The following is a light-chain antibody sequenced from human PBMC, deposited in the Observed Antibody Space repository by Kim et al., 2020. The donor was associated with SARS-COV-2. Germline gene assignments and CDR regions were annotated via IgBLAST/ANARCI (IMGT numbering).Light chain of an antibody. Sequence: ASVGDRVTVPCRASQDIGKSVAWYQHKGGKAPTILLYAASRLENGVPSRFSGSGSGTTFTLTITTLQPEDFAVYYCQQYYIAPLSFGGGTKVDIK. CDR3: QQYYIAPLS. J-gene: IGKJ4*01. CDR1: QDIGKS. CDR2: AAS. V-gene: IGKV1-NL1*01.